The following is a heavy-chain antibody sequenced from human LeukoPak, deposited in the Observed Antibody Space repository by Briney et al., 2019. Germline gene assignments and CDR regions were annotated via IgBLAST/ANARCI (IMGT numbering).Heavy chain of an antibody. J-gene: IGHJ4*02. D-gene: IGHD6-6*01. V-gene: IGHV4-59*01. CDR3: ARGRIAARYFDY. Sequence: SETLSLTCTVSGGSISSYYWSWIRQPPGKGLEWIGYIHYSGSTNYNPSLKSRVTISVDTSKNQFSLKLSSVTAADTAVYYCARGRIAARYFDYWGQGTLVTVSS. CDR1: GGSISSYY. CDR2: IHYSGST.